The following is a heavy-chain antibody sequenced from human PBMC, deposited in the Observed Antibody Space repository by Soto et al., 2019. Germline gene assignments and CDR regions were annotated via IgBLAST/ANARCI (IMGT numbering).Heavy chain of an antibody. V-gene: IGHV3-48*02. CDR3: ARDIFGGYCSSTSCYVAAFDI. CDR1: GFTFSSYS. D-gene: IGHD2-2*01. CDR2: ISSSSSTI. Sequence: GGSLRLSCAASGFTFSSYSMNWVRQAPGKGLEWVSYISSSSSTIYYADSVKGRFTISRDNAKNSLYLQMNSLRDEDTAVYYCARDIFGGYCSSTSCYVAAFDIWGQGTMVTVSS. J-gene: IGHJ3*02.